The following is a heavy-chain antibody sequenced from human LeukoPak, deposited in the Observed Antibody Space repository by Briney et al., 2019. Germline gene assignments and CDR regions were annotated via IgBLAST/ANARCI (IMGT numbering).Heavy chain of an antibody. CDR1: GFTFSSYN. CDR3: ARGGTYCPDY. CDR2: ISSSSSPI. D-gene: IGHD1-26*01. V-gene: IGHV3-48*02. Sequence: GGSLRLSCAASGFTFSSYNMNWVRQAPGKGLEWVSYISSSSSPIFYADSVKGRFTISRDNAKNSLYLQMNSLRDEDTAVYDCARGGTYCPDYWGQGTLVTVSS. J-gene: IGHJ4*02.